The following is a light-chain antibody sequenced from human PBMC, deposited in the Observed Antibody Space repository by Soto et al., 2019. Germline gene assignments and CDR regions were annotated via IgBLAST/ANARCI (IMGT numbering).Light chain of an antibody. J-gene: IGKJ2*01. V-gene: IGKV3-15*01. CDR3: QQYQDWPPIT. Sequence: ETLMTQSPGTLSVSPGERVTLSCRASQSIGSHLAWYQQIPGQTPRLIMDATSVRATGVPPRFSGSGSETEFTLTISSLQSEDFAVYYCQQYQDWPPITFGQGTKLEIK. CDR1: QSIGSH. CDR2: ATS.